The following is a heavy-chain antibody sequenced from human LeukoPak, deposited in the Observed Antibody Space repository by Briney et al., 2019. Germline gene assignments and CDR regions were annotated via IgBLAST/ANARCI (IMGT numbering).Heavy chain of an antibody. CDR3: ARQKSRVAPADY. D-gene: IGHD2-2*01. Sequence: GESLQISCQGSGYNFANSWIAWVRQMPGRGLEWMGIIYPGDSDTRYSPSFQGQVTISADKSISTAYLQWTSLQASDTAMYYCARQKSRVAPADYWGQGTLVTVSS. CDR2: IYPGDSDT. V-gene: IGHV5-51*01. CDR1: GYNFANSW. J-gene: IGHJ4*02.